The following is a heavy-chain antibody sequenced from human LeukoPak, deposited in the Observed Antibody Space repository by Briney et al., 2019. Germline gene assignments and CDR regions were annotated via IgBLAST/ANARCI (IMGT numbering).Heavy chain of an antibody. CDR2: INPNSGGT. CDR3: ARYYYDSSGYYDY. V-gene: IGHV1-2*02. J-gene: IGHJ4*02. Sequence: ASVKVSCKASGYTFTGYYMHWVRQAPGQGLEWMGWINPNSGGTNYAQKFQGRVTMTRDTSISTAYMELSRLRSDDTAVYYCARYYYDSSGYYDYWGQGTLVTVSS. CDR1: GYTFTGYY. D-gene: IGHD3-22*01.